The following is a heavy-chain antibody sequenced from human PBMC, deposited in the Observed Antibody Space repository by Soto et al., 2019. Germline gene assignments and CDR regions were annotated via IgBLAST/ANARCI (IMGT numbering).Heavy chain of an antibody. D-gene: IGHD3-3*01. J-gene: IGHJ1*01. CDR3: ASRITVFGVVIPY. CDR1: GGSFSGYY. Sequence: SETLSLTCAVYGGSFSGYYWSWIRQPPGKGLEWIGEINHSGSTNYNPSLKSRVTISVDTSKNQFSLKLSSVTAADTAVYYCASRITVFGVVIPYWGQGTLVTVSS. CDR2: INHSGST. V-gene: IGHV4-34*01.